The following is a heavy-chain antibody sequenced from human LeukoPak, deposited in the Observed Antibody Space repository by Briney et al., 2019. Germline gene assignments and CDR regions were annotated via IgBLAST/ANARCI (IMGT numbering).Heavy chain of an antibody. V-gene: IGHV1-18*01. Sequence: GASVKVSCKTSGYTFSNFGISWVRQAPGQGLEWMGWISAYNADTNYSQKLQGRVTMTTDTSTSTAYMELRSLRSDDTAVYYCARDDSGKYLPIDYWGQGTLVTVSS. CDR2: ISAYNADT. CDR3: ARDDSGKYLPIDY. CDR1: GYTFSNFG. D-gene: IGHD1-26*01. J-gene: IGHJ4*02.